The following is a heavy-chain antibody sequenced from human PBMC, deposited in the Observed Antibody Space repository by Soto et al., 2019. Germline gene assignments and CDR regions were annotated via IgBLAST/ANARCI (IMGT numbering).Heavy chain of an antibody. D-gene: IGHD6-19*01. CDR3: ARERWASGSRWFDP. CDR1: GYTFISYS. J-gene: IGHJ5*02. V-gene: IGHV1-3*05. Sequence: QVPLVQSGAEEKKPGASVKVSCKASGYTFISYSMHWVRQAPGQRLEWMGWINVGNGNTKYSQKFQGRVTITGDTSASTGYMELSSLRSEDTAVYYCARERWASGSRWFDPWGQGTLVTVSS. CDR2: INVGNGNT.